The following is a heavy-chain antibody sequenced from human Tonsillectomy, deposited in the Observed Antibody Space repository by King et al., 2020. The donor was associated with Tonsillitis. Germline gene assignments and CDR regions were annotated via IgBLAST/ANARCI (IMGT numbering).Heavy chain of an antibody. Sequence: QLQESGPGLVKPSETLSLTCTVSGGSISSYYWSWIRQPPGKGLEWIGYIYYSGSTNYNPSLKSRGTISVDTSKNQFSLKLSSVTAADTAVYYCARVAYDFWSGYYAYYYDSSGYYFDYWGQGTLVTVSS. CDR3: ARVAYDFWSGYYAYYYDSSGYYFDY. V-gene: IGHV4-59*01. J-gene: IGHJ4*02. CDR1: GGSISSYY. D-gene: IGHD3-22*01. CDR2: IYYSGST.